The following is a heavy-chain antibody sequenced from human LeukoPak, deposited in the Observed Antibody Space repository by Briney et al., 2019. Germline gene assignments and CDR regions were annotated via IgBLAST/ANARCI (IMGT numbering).Heavy chain of an antibody. CDR1: GFTFSSYA. J-gene: IGHJ4*02. Sequence: GGSVRLSCAASGFTFSSYAMGWVRQAPGKGLEWVSAISGSGGSTYYADSVKGRFTISRDNSKNTLYLQMNSLRAEDTAVYYCAKDMTRYSSGVKIDYWGQGTLVTVSS. CDR3: AKDMTRYSSGVKIDY. V-gene: IGHV3-23*01. CDR2: ISGSGGST. D-gene: IGHD6-19*01.